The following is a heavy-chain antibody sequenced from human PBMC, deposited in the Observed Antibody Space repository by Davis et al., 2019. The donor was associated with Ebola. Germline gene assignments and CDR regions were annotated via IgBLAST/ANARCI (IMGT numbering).Heavy chain of an antibody. CDR3: ASVGYGDRYFDH. V-gene: IGHV3-23*01. CDR1: GFTFSSSA. D-gene: IGHD4-17*01. Sequence: PGGSLRLSCAASGFTFSSSAMRWVRQAPGKGLEWVSGISASGATTNYADSVKGRFTISRDNSKNTLFLQMNSLRAEDTAVYYCASVGYGDRYFDHWGQGTLVTVSS. J-gene: IGHJ4*01. CDR2: ISASGATT.